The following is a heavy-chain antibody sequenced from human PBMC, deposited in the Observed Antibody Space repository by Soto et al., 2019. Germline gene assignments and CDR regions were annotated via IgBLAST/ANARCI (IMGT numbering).Heavy chain of an antibody. Sequence: ASVKVSCKASGYTFTGYYMHWVRQAPGQGLEWMGWINPNSGGTNYAQKFQGWVTMTRDTSISTAYMELSRLRSDDTAVYYCARAVHANIAANGMDVWGQGTTVTVSS. V-gene: IGHV1-2*04. CDR2: INPNSGGT. D-gene: IGHD6-13*01. J-gene: IGHJ6*02. CDR1: GYTFTGYY. CDR3: ARAVHANIAANGMDV.